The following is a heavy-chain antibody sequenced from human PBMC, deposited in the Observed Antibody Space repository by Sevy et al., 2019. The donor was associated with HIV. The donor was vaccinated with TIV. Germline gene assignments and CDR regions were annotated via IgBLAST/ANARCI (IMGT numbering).Heavy chain of an antibody. D-gene: IGHD3-9*01. CDR3: ARGDILTGYLQSFDY. Sequence: SETLSLTCTVSGGSISSSSYYWGWIRQPPGKGLEWIGSIYYSGSTYYNPSLKSRATISVDTSNNQFSLKLSSVTAADTAVYYCARGDILTGYLQSFDYWGQGTLVTVSS. CDR1: GGSISSSSYY. CDR2: IYYSGST. V-gene: IGHV4-39*01. J-gene: IGHJ4*02.